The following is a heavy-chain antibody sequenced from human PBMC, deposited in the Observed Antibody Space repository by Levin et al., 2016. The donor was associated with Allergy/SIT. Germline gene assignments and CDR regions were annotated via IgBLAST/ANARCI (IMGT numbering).Heavy chain of an antibody. CDR2: ILYSGST. D-gene: IGHD2-8*01. CDR3: ARDLGHGNMYYYFDP. CDR1: GGSISSAAYY. Sequence: SETLSLTCSVSGGSISSAAYYWSWIRQHPNKGLEWIGHILYSGSTLYNPSLKSRVTISQDMSKNQFSLKMNSVTAADTAVYFCARDLGHGNMYYYFDPWGRGTLVTVSS. J-gene: IGHJ2*01. V-gene: IGHV4-31*03.